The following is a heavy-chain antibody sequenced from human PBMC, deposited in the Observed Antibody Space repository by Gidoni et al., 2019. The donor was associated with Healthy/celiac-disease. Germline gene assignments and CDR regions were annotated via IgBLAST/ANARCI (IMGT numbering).Heavy chain of an antibody. CDR2: ISSSSSYI. CDR1: GFTFSSHS. CDR3: ARDLTLYYYGSGDSPQNYYYYYGMDV. V-gene: IGHV3-21*01. Sequence: EVQLVESGGGLVKPGGSLRLHCAASGFTFSSHSMTWVRQAPGKGLEWVSSISSSSSYIYYADSVKGRFTISRDNAKNSLYLQMNSLRAEDTAVYYCARDLTLYYYGSGDSPQNYYYYYGMDVWGQGTTVTVSS. D-gene: IGHD3-10*01. J-gene: IGHJ6*02.